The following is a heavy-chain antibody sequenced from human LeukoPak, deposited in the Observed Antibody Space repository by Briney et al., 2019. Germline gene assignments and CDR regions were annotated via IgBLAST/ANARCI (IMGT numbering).Heavy chain of an antibody. J-gene: IGHJ4*02. CDR3: PRGGGSMVRGVISFNSLDY. CDR2: GHYSDST. Sequence: PSETLSLTCTVSGGSISGYYWSWIRQPPGKGLEWIGYGHYSDSTNYNPSLKSRVTISVDTSKNQYSLKLSSVTAADTAVYYCPRGGGSMVRGVISFNSLDYWGQGTLVTVSS. D-gene: IGHD3-10*01. CDR1: GGSISGYY. V-gene: IGHV4-59*01.